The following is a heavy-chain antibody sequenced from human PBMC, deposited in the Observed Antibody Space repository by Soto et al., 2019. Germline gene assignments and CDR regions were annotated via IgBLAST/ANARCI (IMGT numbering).Heavy chain of an antibody. Sequence: EVQVVQSGGGSVQPGGSLRLSCEASGFTFSSYGMTWVRQAPGKGLEWVAGISGSGVATKYADSVKGRFIIARDNSMNKMYLQMNNLRVEDTAVYFCAIGGAYCYGDCTRAHWGQGTLVTVSS. V-gene: IGHV3-23*04. CDR2: ISGSGVAT. J-gene: IGHJ4*02. CDR1: GFTFSSYG. D-gene: IGHD2-21*02. CDR3: AIGGAYCYGDCTRAH.